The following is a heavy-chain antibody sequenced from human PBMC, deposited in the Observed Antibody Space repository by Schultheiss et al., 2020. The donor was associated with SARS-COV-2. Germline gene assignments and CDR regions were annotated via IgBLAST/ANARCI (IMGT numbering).Heavy chain of an antibody. Sequence: GGSLRLSCAASGFTFSSYGMHWVRQAPGKGLEWVAVISYDGSNKYYADSVKGRFTISRDNSKNTLYLQMNSLRAEDTAVYYCAILGANYGMDVRGQGTTVTVSS. CDR3: AILGANYGMDV. J-gene: IGHJ6*01. V-gene: IGHV3-30*12. CDR2: ISYDGSNK. CDR1: GFTFSSYG.